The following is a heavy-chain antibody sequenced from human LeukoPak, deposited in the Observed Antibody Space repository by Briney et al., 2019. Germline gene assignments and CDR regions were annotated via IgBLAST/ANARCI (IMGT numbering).Heavy chain of an antibody. CDR3: ATEGRFWLRFDY. Sequence: GGSLRLSCAASGFTFSNAWMSWVRQAPGKGLEWVGRIKSKSDGGTTDYAAPVKGRFTISRDDSKKTLYLQMNSLKSEDTAVYYSATEGRFWLRFDYWGPGTLVTVSS. D-gene: IGHD5-12*01. CDR2: IKSKSDGGTT. J-gene: IGHJ4*02. V-gene: IGHV3-15*01. CDR1: GFTFSNAW.